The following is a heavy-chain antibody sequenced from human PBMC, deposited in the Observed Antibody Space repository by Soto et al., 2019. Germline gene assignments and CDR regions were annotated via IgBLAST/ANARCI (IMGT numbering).Heavy chain of an antibody. J-gene: IGHJ4*02. CDR1: GDSVSSNNY. Sequence: QVQLQESGPGLVKPSGTLSLTCAVSGDSVSSNNYGCWVRQPPGKGLEWIGEIYHTGTTTYNPSLKSRVTISVDKSNNQFSLNLSSVTAADTAVYYCASSAGWYAVHSWGPGTLVTVSS. D-gene: IGHD6-19*01. CDR2: IYHTGTT. CDR3: ASSAGWYAVHS. V-gene: IGHV4-4*02.